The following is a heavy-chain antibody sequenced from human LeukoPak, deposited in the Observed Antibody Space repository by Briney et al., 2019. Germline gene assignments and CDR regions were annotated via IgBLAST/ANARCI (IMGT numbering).Heavy chain of an antibody. V-gene: IGHV4-39*07. Sequence: SETLSLTCTVSSGSISSISYYWGWIRQPPGKGLEWIGSTYYSGSTYYNPSLKSQVTISVDMSKNQCSLKLSSVTAADTAVYYCARTTEAHSWRTRYYDYYMDVWGKGTTVTVSS. J-gene: IGHJ6*03. D-gene: IGHD6-13*01. CDR2: TYYSGST. CDR1: SGSISSISYY. CDR3: ARTTEAHSWRTRYYDYYMDV.